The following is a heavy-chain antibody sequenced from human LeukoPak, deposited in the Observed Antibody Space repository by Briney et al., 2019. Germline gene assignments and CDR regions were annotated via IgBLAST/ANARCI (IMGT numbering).Heavy chain of an antibody. V-gene: IGHV1-18*04. CDR3: ARAPRLLWFGELPRDY. D-gene: IGHD3-10*01. Sequence: ASVKVSCKASGYTFTSYGISWVRQAPGQGLEWMGWISAYNGNTNYAQKLQGRVTMTTDTSTGTAYKELRSLRSDDTAVYYCARAPRLLWFGELPRDYWGQGTLVTVSS. CDR1: GYTFTSYG. J-gene: IGHJ4*02. CDR2: ISAYNGNT.